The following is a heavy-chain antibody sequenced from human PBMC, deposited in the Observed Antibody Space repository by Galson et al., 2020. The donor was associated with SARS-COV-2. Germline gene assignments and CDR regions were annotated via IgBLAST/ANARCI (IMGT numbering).Heavy chain of an antibody. CDR3: ARDNVPAGMHYDGMDV. CDR2: IKLDGSEK. Sequence: TGGSLRLSCAASEFTFSSYWMSWVRQAPGKGLEWVATIKLDGSEKYYVDPVKGRFTISRDNAQNSLYLQMNSLRPEDTAVYYCARDNVPAGMHYDGMDVWGQGTTVTVSS. J-gene: IGHJ6*02. V-gene: IGHV3-7*01. CDR1: EFTFSSYW. D-gene: IGHD2-2*01.